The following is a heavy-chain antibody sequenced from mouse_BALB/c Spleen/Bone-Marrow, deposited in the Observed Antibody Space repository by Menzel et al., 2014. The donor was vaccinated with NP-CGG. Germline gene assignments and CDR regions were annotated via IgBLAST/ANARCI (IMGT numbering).Heavy chain of an antibody. CDR3: SRNSNYSFDF. V-gene: IGHV5-9-4*01. CDR1: GFTFSDYA. J-gene: IGHJ2*01. CDR2: ISNGGNYT. Sequence: EVQGVESGGALVKPGGSLKLSCAASGFTFSDYAMSWVRQSPEKRLEWVAEISNGGNYTYYLDTVTGRFTISRDNAKNTLYLEMSSLRSEDTAMYYCSRNSNYSFDFWGQGTTLTVSS. D-gene: IGHD2-5*01.